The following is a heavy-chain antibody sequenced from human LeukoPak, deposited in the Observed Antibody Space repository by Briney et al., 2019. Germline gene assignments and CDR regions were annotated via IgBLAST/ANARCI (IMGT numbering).Heavy chain of an antibody. CDR2: INHSGST. V-gene: IGHV4-34*01. CDR1: GGSFSGYY. D-gene: IGHD6-19*01. Sequence: SETLSLTCAVYGGSFSGYYWSWIRQPPGKGLEWIGEINHSGSTNYNPSLKSRVTISVDKSKNQFSLKLSSVTAADTAVYYCARESYAVAGIGYWGQGTLVTVSS. J-gene: IGHJ4*02. CDR3: ARESYAVAGIGY.